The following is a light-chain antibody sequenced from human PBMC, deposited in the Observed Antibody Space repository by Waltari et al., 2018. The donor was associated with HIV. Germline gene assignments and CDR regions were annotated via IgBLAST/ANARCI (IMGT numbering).Light chain of an antibody. Sequence: SYALAQPPSVSVSPGQTAIISCSGDELGNKDASWYQQKPGQSPVLVIFQSKRRPSGFPERFSGSDSGNTATLTISGAQAVDEADYYCQAWDSNTAVFGGGTKLTVL. CDR2: QSK. V-gene: IGLV3-1*01. CDR1: ELGNKD. J-gene: IGLJ2*01. CDR3: QAWDSNTAV.